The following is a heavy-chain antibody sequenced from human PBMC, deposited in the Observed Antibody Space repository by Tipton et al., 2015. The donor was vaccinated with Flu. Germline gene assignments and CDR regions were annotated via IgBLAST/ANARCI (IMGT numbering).Heavy chain of an antibody. Sequence: TLSLTCTVSGGSVGSPYCWGWVRQPPGKGLQWIGNICPGSPYYNSSLRSRVTISVDTSKNQFSLRLTSVSAADTAVYYCARHQSSSLLPFDYWDQGTLVTVSS. CDR2: ICPGSP. CDR3: ARHQSSSLLPFDY. CDR1: GGSVGSPYC. D-gene: IGHD6-6*01. V-gene: IGHV4-38-2*02. J-gene: IGHJ4*02.